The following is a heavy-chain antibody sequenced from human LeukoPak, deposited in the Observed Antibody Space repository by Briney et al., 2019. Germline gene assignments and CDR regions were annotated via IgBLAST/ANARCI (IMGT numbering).Heavy chain of an antibody. CDR3: ARGLSGYSSSWGH. CDR1: GGSFSGYY. Sequence: SETLSLTCAVYGGSFSGYYWSWIRQPPGKGLEWIGEINHSGSTNYNPPLKSRVTMSVDTSKNQFSLKLSSVTAADTAVYYCARGLSGYSSSWGHWGQGTLVTVSS. D-gene: IGHD6-13*01. J-gene: IGHJ1*01. CDR2: INHSGST. V-gene: IGHV4-34*01.